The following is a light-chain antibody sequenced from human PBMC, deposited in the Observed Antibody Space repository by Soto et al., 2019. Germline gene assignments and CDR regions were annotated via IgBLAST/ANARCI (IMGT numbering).Light chain of an antibody. CDR1: QSVIGRQ. CDR3: QVYGPSPPIT. V-gene: IGKV3-20*01. CDR2: GVS. Sequence: EIVLTQSPGTLPLSPGERATLSCRASQSVIGRQLAWYQHKPGQAPRLLIYGVSSRATGIPDRFTGSGSGTDFTLTISRLEPEDFAVFYCQVYGPSPPITFGQGTRLEIK. J-gene: IGKJ5*01.